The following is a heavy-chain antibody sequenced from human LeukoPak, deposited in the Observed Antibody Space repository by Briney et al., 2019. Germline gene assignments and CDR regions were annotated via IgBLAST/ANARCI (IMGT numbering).Heavy chain of an antibody. CDR3: ARGPRLYSSSWQVAY. CDR2: IYYSGST. V-gene: IGHV4-59*01. Sequence: KPSETLSLTCTVSGGSISSYYWSWIRQPPGKGLEWIGYIYYSGSTNYNPSLKSRVTISVDTSKNQFSLKLSSVTAADTAVYYCARGPRLYSSSWQVAYWGQGTLVTVPS. J-gene: IGHJ4*02. CDR1: GGSISSYY. D-gene: IGHD6-13*01.